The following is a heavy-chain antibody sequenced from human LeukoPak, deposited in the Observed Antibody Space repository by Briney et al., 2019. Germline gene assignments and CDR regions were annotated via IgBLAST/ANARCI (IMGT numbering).Heavy chain of an antibody. J-gene: IGHJ4*02. CDR3: ARAYSSGWYWMYYFDY. CDR1: GFTFSSYA. D-gene: IGHD6-19*01. CDR2: ISYDGSNK. Sequence: GRSLRLSCAASGFTFSSYAMHWVRQAPGKGLEWVAVISYDGSNKYYADSVKGRFTISRDNSKNTLYLQMNSLRAEDTAVYYCARAYSSGWYWMYYFDYWGQGTLVTVSS. V-gene: IGHV3-30-3*01.